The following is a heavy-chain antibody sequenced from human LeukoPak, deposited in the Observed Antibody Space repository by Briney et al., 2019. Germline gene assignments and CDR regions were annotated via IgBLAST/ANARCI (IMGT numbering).Heavy chain of an antibody. Sequence: TSETLSLTCTVSGGSISSSSYYWGWIRQPPGKGLEWIGSIYYRGSTYYNPSLKSRVTISVDTSKNQFSLKLSSVTAADTAVYYCARLWGSDYYDSSGYLWRQGTLVTVSS. CDR2: IYYRGST. CDR1: GGSISSSSYY. CDR3: ARLWGSDYYDSSGYL. J-gene: IGHJ4*02. V-gene: IGHV4-39*01. D-gene: IGHD3-22*01.